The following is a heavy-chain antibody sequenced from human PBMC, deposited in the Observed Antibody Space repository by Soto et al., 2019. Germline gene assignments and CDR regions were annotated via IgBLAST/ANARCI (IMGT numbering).Heavy chain of an antibody. Sequence: PSETLSLTCTVSGGSISSHYWSWIRQPPGQGLEWIGYIYYSGSTNYNPSLKSRVTISVDTSKIQFSLRLSSVTAADTAVYYCASGPYYYDSSGHYGFDYWGQGTLVTVSS. CDR1: GGSISSHY. CDR3: ASGPYYYDSSGHYGFDY. D-gene: IGHD3-22*01. J-gene: IGHJ4*02. CDR2: IYYSGST. V-gene: IGHV4-59*11.